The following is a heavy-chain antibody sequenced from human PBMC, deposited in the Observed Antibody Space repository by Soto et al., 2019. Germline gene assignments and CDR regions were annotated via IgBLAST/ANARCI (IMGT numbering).Heavy chain of an antibody. Sequence: GGSLRLSCAASGFTFSSYAIHWVRQAPGKGLEWVAVISYDGSNKYYADSVKGRFTISRDNSKNTLYLQMNSLRAEDTAVFYCARAPYSSGWYSRFGYFQHWGQGTLVTVSS. J-gene: IGHJ1*01. CDR2: ISYDGSNK. D-gene: IGHD6-19*01. CDR1: GFTFSSYA. V-gene: IGHV3-30-3*01. CDR3: ARAPYSSGWYSRFGYFQH.